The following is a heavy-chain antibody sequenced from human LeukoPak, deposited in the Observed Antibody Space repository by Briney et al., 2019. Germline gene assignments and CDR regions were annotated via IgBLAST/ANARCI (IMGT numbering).Heavy chain of an antibody. CDR2: IIPIFGTA. J-gene: IGHJ4*02. D-gene: IGHD3-22*01. CDR1: GGTFSSYA. CDR3: AGSPYYYDSRSTEDY. Sequence: ASVKVSCKASGGTFSSYAISWVRQAPGQGLEWMGGIIPIFGTANYAQKFQGRVTITADESTSTAYMELSSLRPEDTAVYYCAGSPYYYDSRSTEDYWGQGTLVTVSS. V-gene: IGHV1-69*13.